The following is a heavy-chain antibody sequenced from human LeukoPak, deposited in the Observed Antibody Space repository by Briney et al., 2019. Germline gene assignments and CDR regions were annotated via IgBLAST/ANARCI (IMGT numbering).Heavy chain of an antibody. Sequence: QPGGSLRLSCAASGFTFSSYWMHWVRQAPGEGLQWVASLTTSGSSTFYADSVKGRFTISRDNSKNILYLQMNSVRAEDTAVYYCAKRGKSLSGNPLYYFDYWGKGTLVTVSS. J-gene: IGHJ4*02. V-gene: IGHV3-23*01. CDR3: AKRGKSLSGNPLYYFDY. D-gene: IGHD1-20*01. CDR2: LTTSGSST. CDR1: GFTFSSYW.